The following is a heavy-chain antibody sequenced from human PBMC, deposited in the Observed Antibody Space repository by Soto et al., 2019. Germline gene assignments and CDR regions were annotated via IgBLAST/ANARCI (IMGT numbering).Heavy chain of an antibody. CDR2: IYYSGST. J-gene: IGHJ4*02. CDR3: ARQGDYGSGYGLFDY. V-gene: IGHV4-39*01. Sequence: SETLSLTXTVSGGSISSSSYYWGWIRQPPGKGLEWIGSIYYSGSTYYNPSLKSRVTISVDTSKNQFSLKLSSVTAADTAVYYCARQGDYGSGYGLFDYWGQGTLVTVSS. CDR1: GGSISSSSYY. D-gene: IGHD3-10*01.